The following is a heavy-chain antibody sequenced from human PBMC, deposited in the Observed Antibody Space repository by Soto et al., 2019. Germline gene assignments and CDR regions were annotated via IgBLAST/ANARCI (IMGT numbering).Heavy chain of an antibody. CDR1: GGSISSDDYY. CDR2: IYYSGST. V-gene: IGHV4-30-4*01. CDR3: ARADVVATIDY. D-gene: IGHD5-12*01. J-gene: IGHJ4*02. Sequence: QVQLQESGPGLVKPSETLSLTCTVSGGSISSDDYYWSWIRQPPGKGLEWIGYIYYSGSTYYNPSLRRRVTISIGRSKNQFSLKLSFVTAADTAVYYCARADVVATIDYWGQGTLVTVSA.